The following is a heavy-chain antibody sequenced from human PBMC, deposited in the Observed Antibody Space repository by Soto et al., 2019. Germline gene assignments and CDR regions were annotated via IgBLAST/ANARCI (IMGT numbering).Heavy chain of an antibody. CDR1: GYTFTSYA. CDR2: FNAGNGNT. J-gene: IGHJ3*02. CDR3: SPAIADEAFDI. D-gene: IGHD2-2*01. V-gene: IGHV1-3*01. Sequence: QVQLLQSGAEVKKPGASVKASCKASGYTFTSYAMHWVRQAPGQRLEWMGWFNAGNGNTTYSQKFQGRVIITRDTSAISADMELSSLGSEVKALFYCSPAIADEAFDIWARGTMVTVSS.